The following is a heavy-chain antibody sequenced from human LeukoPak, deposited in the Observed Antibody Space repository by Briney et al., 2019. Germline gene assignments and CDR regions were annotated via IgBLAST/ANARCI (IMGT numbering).Heavy chain of an antibody. J-gene: IGHJ4*02. CDR1: GGSFSGYY. D-gene: IGHD6-13*01. Sequence: PSETLSLTCGVYGGSFSGYYWTWIRQSPGKGLEWIGEINYVGSINYNPSLKSRVTISLDTSKNQFSLKLSSVTAADTAVYYCARDVLAAPGTFDYWGQGALVTVSS. V-gene: IGHV4-34*01. CDR2: INYVGSI. CDR3: ARDVLAAPGTFDY.